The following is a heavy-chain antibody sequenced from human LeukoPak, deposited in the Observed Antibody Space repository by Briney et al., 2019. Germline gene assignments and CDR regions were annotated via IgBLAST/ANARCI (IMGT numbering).Heavy chain of an antibody. CDR2: IFPGDSDT. Sequence: AGESLKISCKGSGYSFTSYWVAWVSQVPGRGLEWMGIIFPGDSDTRYHPSFRGRVSISADRSTNTAYLGWSRLEASDSAIYYCARRPALLGGGLDVWGQGTLVSVSS. V-gene: IGHV5-51*01. D-gene: IGHD3-16*01. J-gene: IGHJ5*02. CDR1: GYSFTSYW. CDR3: ARRPALLGGGLDV.